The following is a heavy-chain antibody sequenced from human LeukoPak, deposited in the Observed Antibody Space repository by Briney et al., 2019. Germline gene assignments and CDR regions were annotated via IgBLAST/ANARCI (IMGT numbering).Heavy chain of an antibody. J-gene: IGHJ3*02. CDR2: IYPGDSDT. CDR1: GYGITSYW. D-gene: IGHD1-14*01. V-gene: IGHV5-51*01. Sequence: GEPLKSSCKASGYGITSYWIGCVRQMPGKGMEWMGIIYPGDSDTRNSPYFQGQVTISADKSISTAYLQWSSLKASDTAMYYCARRTPLRREPRSAFDIWGQGTMVTVSS. CDR3: ARRTPLRREPRSAFDI.